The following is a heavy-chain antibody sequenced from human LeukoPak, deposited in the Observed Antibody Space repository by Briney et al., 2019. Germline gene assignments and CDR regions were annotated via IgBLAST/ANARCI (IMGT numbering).Heavy chain of an antibody. CDR3: AHRGWNYGSGIYYYMDV. CDR1: GFSLSTSGVG. Sequence: SGPTLVKPTQTLTLTSTFSGFSLSTSGVGVGWIRQPPGKALEWLALIYWNDDKRYSPSLKSRLTITKDTSKNQVVLTMTNMDPVDTATYYCAHRGWNYGSGIYYYMDVWGKGTTVTVSS. V-gene: IGHV2-5*01. CDR2: IYWNDDK. J-gene: IGHJ6*03. D-gene: IGHD3-10*01.